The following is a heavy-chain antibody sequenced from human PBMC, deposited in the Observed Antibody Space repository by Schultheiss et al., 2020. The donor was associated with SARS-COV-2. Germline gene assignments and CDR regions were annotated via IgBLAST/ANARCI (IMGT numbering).Heavy chain of an antibody. D-gene: IGHD1-14*01. Sequence: SETLSLTCAVYGGSFSGYYWSWIRQHPGKGLEWIGYISYSGITNYNPSLKSRVSISADTSKNQFSLKLSSVTAADTAVYYCARGREATTYGMDVWGQGTTVTVSS. CDR3: ARGREATTYGMDV. J-gene: IGHJ6*02. V-gene: IGHV4-34*01. CDR2: ISYSGIT. CDR1: GGSFSGYY.